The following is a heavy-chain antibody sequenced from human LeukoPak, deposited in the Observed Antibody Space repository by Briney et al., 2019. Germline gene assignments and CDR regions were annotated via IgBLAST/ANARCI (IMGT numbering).Heavy chain of an antibody. V-gene: IGHV1-2*06. J-gene: IGHJ4*02. D-gene: IGHD6-13*01. Sequence: GASVKVSCKASEYIFTGYYMHWVRQAPGQGLEWMGRINPNNGATNYAQKLQGRVTMTTDTSTSTAYMELRSLRSDDTAVYYCARAAADYWGQGTLVTVSS. CDR3: ARAAADY. CDR2: INPNNGAT. CDR1: EYIFTGYY.